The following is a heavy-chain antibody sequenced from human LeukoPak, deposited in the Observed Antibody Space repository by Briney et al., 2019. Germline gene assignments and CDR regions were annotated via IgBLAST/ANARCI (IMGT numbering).Heavy chain of an antibody. CDR1: GFTVSSNY. Sequence: PGGSLRLSCAASGFTVSSNYMSWVRQAPGKGLEWVSVIYSVGNTYYADSVKGRFTISRHNSNNTLYLQMNNVRVEVTAVYYCARALPAWPRGFYYGMDVWGQGTTVTVSS. J-gene: IGHJ6*02. V-gene: IGHV3-53*04. CDR2: IYSVGNT. D-gene: IGHD6-25*01. CDR3: ARALPAWPRGFYYGMDV.